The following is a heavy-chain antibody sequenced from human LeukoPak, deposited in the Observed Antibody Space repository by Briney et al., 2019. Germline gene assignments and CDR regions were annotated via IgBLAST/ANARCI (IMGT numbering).Heavy chain of an antibody. J-gene: IGHJ4*02. D-gene: IGHD3-9*01. Sequence: ATVNVSFKTSGYTLTSYGISGVRPAPGQGREWMGWINAYNGHTQYAQKLQRRVTMSTDKSTRTAYMELRSLRFDDTALYYCARDRGVDYDILTGQDPDYWGQGTLVTVSS. CDR3: ARDRGVDYDILTGQDPDY. V-gene: IGHV1-18*04. CDR2: INAYNGHT. CDR1: GYTLTSYG.